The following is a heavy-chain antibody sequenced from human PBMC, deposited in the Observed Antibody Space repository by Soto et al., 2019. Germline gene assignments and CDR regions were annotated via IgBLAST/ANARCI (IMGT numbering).Heavy chain of an antibody. CDR1: GYTFTSYA. CDR3: ACDGSSGWHEFDY. J-gene: IGHJ4*02. Sequence: QLQLVQSGSELKKPGASVKVSCKASGYTFTSYAMTWVRQAPGQGLGWRGWINPNTGNPTYDQPCTGRFVFSLDTSVGTAYLQMCSLKARDTAVYYCACDGSSGWHEFDYWGQGTLVTVSS. D-gene: IGHD6-19*01. V-gene: IGHV7-4-1*01. CDR2: INPNTGNP.